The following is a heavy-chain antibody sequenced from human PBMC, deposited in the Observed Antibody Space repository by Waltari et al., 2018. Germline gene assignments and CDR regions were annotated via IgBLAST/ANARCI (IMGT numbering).Heavy chain of an antibody. CDR3: ARARSTVTTLVALDY. CDR2: IIPIFGTA. D-gene: IGHD4-17*01. V-gene: IGHV1-69*12. J-gene: IGHJ4*02. Sequence: QVQLVQSGAEGKKPGSPVQVSCKASGGTFSSYAITWVRTAPGQGLEWMGGIIPIFGTANYAQKFQGRVTITADESTSTAYMELSSLRSEDTAVYYCARARSTVTTLVALDYWGQGTLVTVSS. CDR1: GGTFSSYA.